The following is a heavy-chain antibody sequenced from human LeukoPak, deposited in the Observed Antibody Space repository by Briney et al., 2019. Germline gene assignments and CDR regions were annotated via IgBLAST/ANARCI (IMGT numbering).Heavy chain of an antibody. CDR2: INPNSGGT. D-gene: IGHD6-19*01. J-gene: IGHJ6*02. CDR3: AREGWLVIQHGMDV. CDR1: VYSFTGYY. Sequence: GASVKVSCKASVYSFTGYYMHWVRQAPGQGLEWMGWINPNSGGTNYAQKFQGRVTVTRDTSISTAYMELSRLRSDDTAVYYCAREGWLVIQHGMDVWGQGTTVTVSS. V-gene: IGHV1-2*02.